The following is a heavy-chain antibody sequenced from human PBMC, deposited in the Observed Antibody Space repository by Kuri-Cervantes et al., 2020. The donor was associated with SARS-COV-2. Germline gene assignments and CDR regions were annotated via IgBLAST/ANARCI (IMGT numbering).Heavy chain of an antibody. J-gene: IGHJ4*02. CDR1: GGSISSYY. CDR2: IYTSGST. CDR3: ASRSASLTELYYFDY. D-gene: IGHD1-20*01. V-gene: IGHV4-4*07. Sequence: SETLSLTCTVSGGSISSYYWSWIRQPAGKGLEWIGRIYTSGSTNYNPSLKSRVTISVDTSKNQFSLKLSSVTAADTAVYYCASRSASLTELYYFDYWGQGTLVTVSS.